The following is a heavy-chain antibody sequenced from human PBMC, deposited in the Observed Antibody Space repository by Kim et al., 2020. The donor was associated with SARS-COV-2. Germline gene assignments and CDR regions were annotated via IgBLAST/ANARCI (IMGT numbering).Heavy chain of an antibody. CDR1: GGSISSSSYY. D-gene: IGHD5-12*01. V-gene: IGHV4-39*01. CDR2: IYYSGST. CDR3: ARLFGRLRFDPKLIMDV. J-gene: IGHJ6*02. Sequence: SETLSLTCTVSGGSISSSSYYWGWIRQPPGKGLEWIGSIYYSGSTYYNPSLKSRVTISVDTSKNQFSLKLSSVTAADTAVYYCARLFGRLRFDPKLIMDVWGQGTTVTVSS.